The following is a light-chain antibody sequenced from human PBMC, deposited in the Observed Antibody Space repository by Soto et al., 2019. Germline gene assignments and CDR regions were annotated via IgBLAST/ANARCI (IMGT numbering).Light chain of an antibody. Sequence: DIQMTQSPSSLSASVGDRVTITCRASQSISSYLNWYQQKPGKAPKLLIYAASSLQSGVPSRFSGSGSGTDFTLTISSLQPEDFATYDCQQSYSTPFVTCGGGTKVEIK. CDR3: QQSYSTPFVT. CDR1: QSISSY. V-gene: IGKV1-39*01. CDR2: AAS. J-gene: IGKJ4*01.